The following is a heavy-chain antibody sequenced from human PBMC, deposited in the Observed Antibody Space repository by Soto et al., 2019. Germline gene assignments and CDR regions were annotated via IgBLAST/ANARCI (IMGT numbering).Heavy chain of an antibody. J-gene: IGHJ4*02. D-gene: IGHD3-22*01. V-gene: IGHV1-69*01. CDR2: IIPIFGTA. CDR1: GGTFSRHA. Sequence: QVQLVQSGAEVRKPGSSVKVSCKASGGTFSRHAISWVRQAPGQGLEWMGGIIPIFGTANHAQKFQGRVTIIADESTSTVYMELSRLRSEDTAMYYCARGWGYDSNDYYYAYWGQGNLVIVSS. CDR3: ARGWGYDSNDYYYAY.